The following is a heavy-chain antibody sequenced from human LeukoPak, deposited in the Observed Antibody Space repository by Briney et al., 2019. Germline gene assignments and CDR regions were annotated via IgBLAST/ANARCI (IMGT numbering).Heavy chain of an antibody. CDR2: IYHSGST. D-gene: IGHD3-22*01. Sequence: SETLSLTCAVSGYSISSGYYWGWIRQPPGKGLEWIGSIYHSGSTYYNPSLKSRVTISVDTSKNQFSLKLSSVTAADTAVYYCARLFYYDSSGYYPFGGFDYWGQGTPVTVSS. J-gene: IGHJ4*02. CDR1: GYSISSGYY. CDR3: ARLFYYDSSGYYPFGGFDY. V-gene: IGHV4-38-2*01.